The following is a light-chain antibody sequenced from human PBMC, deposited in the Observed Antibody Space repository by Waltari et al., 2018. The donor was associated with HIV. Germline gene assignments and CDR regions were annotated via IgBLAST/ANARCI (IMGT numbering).Light chain of an antibody. J-gene: IGLJ3*02. CDR2: RNT. CDR3: AVWDDSLSAQL. V-gene: IGLV1-47*01. Sequence: QSVLTQSPSTSGTPGQRVTISCSGSSSNTERNYVSWFQQVPGTAPKLLIFRNTQRPSGVSDRFSGSVSGTSASLAISGLRSEDEADYYCAVWDDSLSAQLFGGGTKLTVL. CDR1: SSNTERNY.